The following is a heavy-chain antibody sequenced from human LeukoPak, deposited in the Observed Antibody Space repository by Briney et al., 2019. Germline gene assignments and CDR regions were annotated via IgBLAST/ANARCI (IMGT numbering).Heavy chain of an antibody. CDR1: GYSFTSYW. D-gene: IGHD2-21*02. Sequence: GESLKISCKGSGYSFTSYWIGWVRQMPGKGLEWMGIIYPGDSETRYSPSFRGQVTISADTSISTAYLQWSSLKASDTAMYYCAMSCGGDCYSLDHWGQGTLVTVSS. CDR3: AMSCGGDCYSLDH. V-gene: IGHV5-51*01. CDR2: IYPGDSET. J-gene: IGHJ4*02.